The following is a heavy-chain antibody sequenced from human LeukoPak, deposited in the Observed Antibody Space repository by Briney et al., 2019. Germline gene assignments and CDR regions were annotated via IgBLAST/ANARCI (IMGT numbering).Heavy chain of an antibody. CDR1: GFTFSSYA. V-gene: IGHV3-30*02. J-gene: IGHJ4*02. Sequence: GGSLRLSCAASGFTFSSYAMSWVRQAPGKGLEWVAFIRYDGSNKYYADSVKGRFTISRDNSKNTLYLQMNSLRAEDTAVYYCAKDRRQLGGGYYFDYWGQGTLVTVSS. CDR3: AKDRRQLGGGYYFDY. CDR2: IRYDGSNK. D-gene: IGHD6-6*01.